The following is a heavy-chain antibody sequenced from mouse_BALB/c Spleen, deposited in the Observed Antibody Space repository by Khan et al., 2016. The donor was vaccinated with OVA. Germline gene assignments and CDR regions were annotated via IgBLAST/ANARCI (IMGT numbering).Heavy chain of an antibody. CDR2: ISYSGRT. CDR1: GYSITSDYA. V-gene: IGHV3-2*02. CDR3: ARSVTITTVVATDFDY. D-gene: IGHD1-1*01. Sequence: EVQLQESGPGLVKPSQSLSLTCTVTGYSITSDYAWNWIRQFPGNKLEWMGYISYSGRTSYNPSLTSRISITRDTSKNQFFLQLTSVTTEDTATYYCARSVTITTVVATDFDYWGQGTTLTVSS. J-gene: IGHJ2*01.